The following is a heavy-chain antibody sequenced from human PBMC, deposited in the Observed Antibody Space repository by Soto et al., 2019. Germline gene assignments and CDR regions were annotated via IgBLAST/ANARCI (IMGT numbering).Heavy chain of an antibody. CDR3: AKVSHWAIIAPTHDY. CDR1: GFTFSSYA. Sequence: GGSLRLSCAASGFTFSSYAMSWVRQAPGKGLEWVSAISGSGGSTYYADSVKGRFTISRDNSKNTLYLQMNSLRAEDTAIYYCAKVSHWAIIAPTHDYWGNGTLVNVSS. CDR2: ISGSGGST. V-gene: IGHV3-23*01. D-gene: IGHD2-2*01. J-gene: IGHJ4*01.